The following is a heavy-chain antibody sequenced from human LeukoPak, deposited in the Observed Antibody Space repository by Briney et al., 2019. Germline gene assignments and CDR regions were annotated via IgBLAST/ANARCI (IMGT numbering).Heavy chain of an antibody. CDR2: IYYSGST. D-gene: IGHD3-22*01. Sequence: SETLSLTCTVSGGSISSRSYYWGWIRQHPGKGLEWIGYIYYSGSTYYNPSLKSRVTISVDTSKNQFSLKLSSVTAADTAVYYCARAPPDSSGYPGAFDIWGQGTMVTVSS. CDR1: GGSISSRSYY. CDR3: ARAPPDSSGYPGAFDI. J-gene: IGHJ3*02. V-gene: IGHV4-31*03.